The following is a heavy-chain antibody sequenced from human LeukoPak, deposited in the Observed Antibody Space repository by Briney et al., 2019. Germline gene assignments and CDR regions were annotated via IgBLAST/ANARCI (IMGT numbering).Heavy chain of an antibody. CDR1: GGSISTYY. CDR2: IYSSGST. Sequence: SETLSLTCIVSGGSISTYYWSWIRQPPGKGLEWIGYIYSSGSTNYNPSLKSRVTISVDTSKNQFSLKLSSVTAADTAVYYCARGGGSGSHYNKWAHYWGQGTLVTVSS. V-gene: IGHV4-59*01. D-gene: IGHD3-10*01. CDR3: ARGGGSGSHYNKWAHY. J-gene: IGHJ4*02.